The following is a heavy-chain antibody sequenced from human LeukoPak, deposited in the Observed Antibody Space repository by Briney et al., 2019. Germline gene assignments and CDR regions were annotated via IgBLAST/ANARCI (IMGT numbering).Heavy chain of an antibody. Sequence: GGSLRLSCTASGFIFGDYAMTWVRQAPGKGLEWVGFIRSQIYGGTPEYAASVKGRFTISRDDSEGVAYLQMNSLKTEDTAVYYCTRDQTPYYWGQGTLVTVSS. J-gene: IGHJ4*02. V-gene: IGHV3-49*04. CDR2: IRSQIYGGTP. CDR1: GFIFGDYA. CDR3: TRDQTPYY.